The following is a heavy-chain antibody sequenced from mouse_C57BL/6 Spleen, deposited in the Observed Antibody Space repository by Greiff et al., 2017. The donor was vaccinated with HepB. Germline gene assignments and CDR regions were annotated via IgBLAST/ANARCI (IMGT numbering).Heavy chain of an antibody. D-gene: IGHD2-3*01. CDR3: ARQVDGYFDY. J-gene: IGHJ2*01. V-gene: IGHV5-6*02. CDR2: ISSGGSYT. CDR1: GFTFSSYG. Sequence: EVMLVESGGDLVKPGGSLKLSCAASGFTFSSYGMSWVRQTPDKRLEWVATISSGGSYTYYPDSVKGRFTISRDNAKNTLYLQMSSLKSEDTAMYYCARQVDGYFDYWGQGTTLTVSS.